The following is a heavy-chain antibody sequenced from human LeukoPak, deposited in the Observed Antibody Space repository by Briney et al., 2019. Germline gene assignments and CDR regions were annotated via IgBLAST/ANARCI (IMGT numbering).Heavy chain of an antibody. D-gene: IGHD2-15*01. CDR3: ARGGGGDAFDI. V-gene: IGHV4-59*08. CDR2: IYYSGST. Sequence: ASETLSLTCTVSGGSISSYYWSWIRQPPGKGLEWIGYIYYSGSTNYNPSLKSRVTISVDTSKNQFSLKLSSVTAADTAVYYCARGGGGDAFDIWGQGTMVTVSS. J-gene: IGHJ3*02. CDR1: GGSISSYY.